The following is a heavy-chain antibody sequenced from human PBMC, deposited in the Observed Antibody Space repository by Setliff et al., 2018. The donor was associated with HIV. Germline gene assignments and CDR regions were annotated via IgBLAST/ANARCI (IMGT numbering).Heavy chain of an antibody. CDR1: GFTFSGYA. Sequence: GGSLRLSCAASGFTFSGYAMHWVRHAPGKGLEWVAVISYDGSNKYYADSVKGRFTISRDNSKNTLYLQMNSLRAEDTAVYFCARTLPGITMIVVVSGAFDIWGQGTMVTVSS. CDR2: ISYDGSNK. CDR3: ARTLPGITMIVVVSGAFDI. D-gene: IGHD3-22*01. V-gene: IGHV3-30*04. J-gene: IGHJ3*02.